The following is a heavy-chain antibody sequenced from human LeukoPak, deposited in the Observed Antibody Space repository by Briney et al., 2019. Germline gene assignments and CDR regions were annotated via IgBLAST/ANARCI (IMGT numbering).Heavy chain of an antibody. CDR2: ISYDAFNK. CDR1: GFTFSSYG. J-gene: IGHJ4*02. CDR3: AKVPGGVGPYYFDY. V-gene: IGHV3-30*18. D-gene: IGHD2-8*02. Sequence: TGGSLRLSCAASGFTFSSYGMHWVRQAPGKGLEWVAVISYDAFNKYYADSVKGRFTISRDNSKNTLYLQMNSLRAEDTAVYYCAKVPGGVGPYYFDYWGQGTLVTVSS.